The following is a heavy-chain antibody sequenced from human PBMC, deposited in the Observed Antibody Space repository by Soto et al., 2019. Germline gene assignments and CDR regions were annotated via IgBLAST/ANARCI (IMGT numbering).Heavy chain of an antibody. CDR3: AKETATAKPARVDF. CDR1: GYTFSDYY. Sequence: ASVKVSCKAPGYTFSDYYIHWVRQAPGQGLEWMGWINPNSGGTKYAPKFQGGVTMTRDTSTTTAYMELSRLRSGDTAVYYCAKETATAKPARVDFWGQGTLVTVSS. D-gene: IGHD1-1*01. J-gene: IGHJ4*02. CDR2: INPNSGGT. V-gene: IGHV1-2*02.